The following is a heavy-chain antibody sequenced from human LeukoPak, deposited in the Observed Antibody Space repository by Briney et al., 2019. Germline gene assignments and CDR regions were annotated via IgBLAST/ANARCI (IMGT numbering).Heavy chain of an antibody. D-gene: IGHD3-10*01. CDR1: GFTFSSYG. J-gene: IGHJ4*02. CDR3: VKDLRVY. Sequence: GGSLRLSCAASGFTFSSYGMHWVRQAPGKGLEWVSAISGSGGVSTYYADSVKGRFTISRDNSKNILYLQMNSLRAEDTALYYCVKDLRVYWGQGTLVTVSS. CDR2: ISGSGGVST. V-gene: IGHV3-23*01.